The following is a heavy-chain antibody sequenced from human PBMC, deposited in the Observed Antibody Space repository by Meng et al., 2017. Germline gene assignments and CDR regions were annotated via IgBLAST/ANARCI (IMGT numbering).Heavy chain of an antibody. J-gene: IGHJ4*02. V-gene: IGHV4-59*01. D-gene: IGHD3-10*01. CDR1: GGSISSYY. CDR2: IYYSGST. CDR3: ARVAEYYYGPFDY. Sequence: SETLSLTCTVSGGSISSYYWSWIRQPPGKGLEWIGYIYYSGSTNYNPSLKSRVTISVDTSKNQFSLKLSSVTAEDTAVYYCARVAEYYYGPFDYWGQGTLVTVSS.